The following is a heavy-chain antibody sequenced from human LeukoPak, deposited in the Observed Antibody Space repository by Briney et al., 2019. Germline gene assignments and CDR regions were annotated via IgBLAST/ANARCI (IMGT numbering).Heavy chain of an antibody. Sequence: PGGSLRLSCTASGFTVSSNYMSWVRQPPGKGLEWVSVMYSGGSKYYADSVKGRFTISRDNSQNTVYLQMNSLRSDDTAVYYCSVGPHPYDSGDWPPNWGQGTLVTVSS. CDR3: SVGPHPYDSGDWPPN. D-gene: IGHD3-10*01. J-gene: IGHJ4*02. CDR1: GFTVSSNY. V-gene: IGHV3-66*01. CDR2: MYSGGSK.